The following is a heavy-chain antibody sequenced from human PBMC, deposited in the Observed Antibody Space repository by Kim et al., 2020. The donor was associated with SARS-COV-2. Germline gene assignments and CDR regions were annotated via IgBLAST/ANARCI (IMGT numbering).Heavy chain of an antibody. Sequence: SETLSLTCTVSGGSISSGGYYWSWIRQHPGKGLEWIGYIYYSGSTYYNPSLKSRVTISVDTSKNQFSLKLSSVTAADTAVYYCAREVDYYGSGSDDAFDIWGQGTMVTVSS. CDR3: AREVDYYGSGSDDAFDI. CDR2: IYYSGST. CDR1: GGSISSGGYY. J-gene: IGHJ3*02. D-gene: IGHD3-10*01. V-gene: IGHV4-31*03.